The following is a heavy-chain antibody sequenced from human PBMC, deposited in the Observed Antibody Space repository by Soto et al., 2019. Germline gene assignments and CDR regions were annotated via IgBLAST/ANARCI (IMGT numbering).Heavy chain of an antibody. V-gene: IGHV3-23*01. CDR2: ISGGGHNT. D-gene: IGHD2-2*01. CDR3: AKENSLYCSSTSCYLDY. CDR1: GFAFSSYA. J-gene: IGHJ4*02. Sequence: GGSLRLSCAASGFAFSSYATSWVRQAPGKGLEWVSAISGGGHNTFYADSVKGRFTISRDNSENTLYLQMSSLRAEDTAAYFCAKENSLYCSSTSCYLDYWGPGTLVTVSS.